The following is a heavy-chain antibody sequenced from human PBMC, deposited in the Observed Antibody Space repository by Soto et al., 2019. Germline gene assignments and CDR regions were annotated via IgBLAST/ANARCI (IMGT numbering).Heavy chain of an antibody. CDR2: INAGNGNT. D-gene: IGHD1-26*01. CDR1: GYTFTSYA. Sequence: GASVKVSCKASGYTFTSYAMHWVRQAPGQRLEWMGWINAGNGNTKYSQKFQGRVTITRDTSASTAYMEMSSLRSEDTVVYYCARDVGGSYPAYFDYWGQGTLVTVSS. J-gene: IGHJ4*02. V-gene: IGHV1-3*01. CDR3: ARDVGGSYPAYFDY.